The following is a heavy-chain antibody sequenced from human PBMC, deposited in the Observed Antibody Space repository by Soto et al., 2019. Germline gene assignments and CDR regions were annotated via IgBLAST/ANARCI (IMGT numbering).Heavy chain of an antibody. V-gene: IGHV3-23*01. CDR1: GFTFSSYA. CDR2: ISGSGGST. CDR3: AKDLLEWEPLESDP. D-gene: IGHD1-26*01. Sequence: GGSLRLSCAASGFTFSSYAMSWVRQAPGKGLEWVSAISGSGGSTYYADSVKGRFTISRDNSKDTLYLQMNSLRAEDTAVYYCAKDLLEWEPLESDPWRQGTLVTSPQ. J-gene: IGHJ5*02.